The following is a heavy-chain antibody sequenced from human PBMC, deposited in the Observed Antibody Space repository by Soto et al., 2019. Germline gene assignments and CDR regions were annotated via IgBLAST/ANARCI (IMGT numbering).Heavy chain of an antibody. D-gene: IGHD4-17*01. CDR2: IYYSGST. V-gene: IGHV4-34*01. CDR1: GGSFSDNY. CDR3: ARRTTVTTPGYYYYMDV. J-gene: IGHJ6*03. Sequence: SETLSLTCAVHGGSFSDNYWSWIRQPPGKGLEWIGSIYYSGSTYYNPPLKSRVTISVDTSKNQFSLKLSSVTAADTAVYYCARRTTVTTPGYYYYMDVWGKGTTVTVSS.